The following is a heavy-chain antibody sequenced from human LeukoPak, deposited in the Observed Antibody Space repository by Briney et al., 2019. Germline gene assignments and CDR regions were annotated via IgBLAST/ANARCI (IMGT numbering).Heavy chain of an antibody. Sequence: SETLSLTCAVYGWSFSGYCWNWIRQPPGKGLEWIGYIYYSGSTIYNPSLKSRVTISVDTSKHQFSLKLSSVTAADTAVYYCARLMGAYYYDSSGYYLPPLDIWGQGTMVTVSS. V-gene: IGHV4-59*08. CDR2: IYYSGST. J-gene: IGHJ3*02. CDR1: GWSFSGYC. CDR3: ARLMGAYYYDSSGYYLPPLDI. D-gene: IGHD3-22*01.